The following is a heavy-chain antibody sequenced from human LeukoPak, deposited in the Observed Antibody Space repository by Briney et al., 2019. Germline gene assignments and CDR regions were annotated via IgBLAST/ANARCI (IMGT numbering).Heavy chain of an antibody. CDR2: IYYSGST. J-gene: IGHJ4*02. CDR3: ARESNIHYYFDS. D-gene: IGHD1/OR15-1a*01. Sequence: NPSETLSLTCTVSGGSISSYYWSWIRQPPGKGLEWIGYIYYSGSTDYNPSLKSRVTISIDTSKNQFSLKLSSVTAADTAVYYCARESNIHYYFDSWGQGTLVTVSS. V-gene: IGHV4-59*01. CDR1: GGSISSYY.